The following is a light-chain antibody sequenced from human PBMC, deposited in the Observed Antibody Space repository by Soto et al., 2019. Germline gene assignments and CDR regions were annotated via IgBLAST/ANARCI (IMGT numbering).Light chain of an antibody. CDR3: QLYGRSTMYT. V-gene: IGKV3-20*01. J-gene: IGKJ2*01. Sequence: EIVLTQSPGTLSLSPGERATLSCRASQSVSSSSLAWYQQKPGQAPRLLIYGASSRATGIPDRCSGSGSGRDFALTIIRLEPEDFAVYYCQLYGRSTMYTFGQGTRLEIK. CDR2: GAS. CDR1: QSVSSSS.